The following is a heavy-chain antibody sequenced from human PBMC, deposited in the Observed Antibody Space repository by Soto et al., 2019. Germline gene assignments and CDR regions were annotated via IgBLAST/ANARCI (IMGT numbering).Heavy chain of an antibody. J-gene: IGHJ6*02. CDR1: GYSFTDYH. CDR2: INPKSGGT. CDR3: ARGDSTDCSNGVCSFFYNHDMDV. Sequence: ASVKVSCKASGYSFTDYHIHWVRQAPGQGLEWLGRINPKSGGTSTAQKFQGWVTMTTDTPISTASMELTRLTSDDTAIYYCARGDSTDCSNGVCSFFYNHDMDVWGQGTTVT. V-gene: IGHV1-2*04. D-gene: IGHD2-8*01.